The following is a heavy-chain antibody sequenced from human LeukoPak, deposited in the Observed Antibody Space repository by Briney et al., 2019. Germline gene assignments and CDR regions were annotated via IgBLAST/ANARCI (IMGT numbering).Heavy chain of an antibody. CDR3: ARGLSYCTNGVCSTPYFDY. D-gene: IGHD2-8*01. CDR2: INHSGST. J-gene: IGHJ4*02. V-gene: IGHV4-34*01. CDR1: GGSFSGYY. Sequence: PSETLSLTCAVYGGSFSGYYWSWIRQPPGEGLEWIGEINHSGSTNYNPSLKSRVTISVGTSKNQFSLKLSSVTAADTAVYYCARGLSYCTNGVCSTPYFDYWGQGTLVTVSS.